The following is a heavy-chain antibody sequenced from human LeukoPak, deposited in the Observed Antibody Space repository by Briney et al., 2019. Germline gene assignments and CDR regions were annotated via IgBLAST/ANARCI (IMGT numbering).Heavy chain of an antibody. Sequence: SETLSLTCTVSGGSIRIYYWSWIRQPPGKGLEWIGYIYYSGSDKYNPSLKNRITMSRDTSTNQVSLKLSSVTAADTAVYYCARVGLGSGSSTGNYYYMDVWGKGTTVTVSS. CDR1: GGSIRIYY. V-gene: IGHV4-59*01. D-gene: IGHD3-10*01. CDR3: ARVGLGSGSSTGNYYYMDV. CDR2: IYYSGSD. J-gene: IGHJ6*03.